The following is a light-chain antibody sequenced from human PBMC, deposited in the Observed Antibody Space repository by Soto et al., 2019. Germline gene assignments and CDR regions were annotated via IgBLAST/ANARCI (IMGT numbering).Light chain of an antibody. J-gene: IGLJ1*01. CDR3: QSYANRRSGPGV. Sequence: QSVLTQPPSVSGAPGQRVTISCTGSSSNIGAGYDVHWYQQLPGTAPKLLISGNNNRPSGVPDRFSGSKSGTSGSLAITGLQAEHEADYYCQSYANRRSGPGVFGTGTKVTVL. V-gene: IGLV1-40*01. CDR2: GNN. CDR1: SSNIGAGYD.